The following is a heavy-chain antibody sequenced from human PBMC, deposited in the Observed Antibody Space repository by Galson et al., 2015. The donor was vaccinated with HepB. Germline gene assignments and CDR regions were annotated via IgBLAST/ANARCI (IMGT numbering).Heavy chain of an antibody. CDR2: ISGSGGRT. Sequence: SLRLSCAASGITISSYGMHWDRQAPGKGLEWVSGISGSGGRTYYADSVKGRFTISRDNSKNTLYLQMNSLRADDTAVYYCANGNPSSMGLTGDLSRVGFDIWGQGTMVTVSS. D-gene: IGHD7-27*01. CDR3: ANGNPSSMGLTGDLSRVGFDI. CDR1: GITISSYG. J-gene: IGHJ3*02. V-gene: IGHV3-23*01.